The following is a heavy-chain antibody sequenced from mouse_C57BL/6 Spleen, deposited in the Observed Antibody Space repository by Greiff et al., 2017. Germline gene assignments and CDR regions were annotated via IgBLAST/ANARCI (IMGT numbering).Heavy chain of an antibody. D-gene: IGHD2-3*01. CDR3: ARFDGSWFAY. CDR2: INPNNGGT. V-gene: IGHV1-18*01. Sequence: EVKLMESGPELVKPGASVKIPCKASGYTFTDYNMDWVKQSHGKSLEWIGDINPNNGGTIYNQKFKGKATLTVDKSSSTAYMELRSLTSEDTAVYYCARFDGSWFAYWGQGTLVTVSA. CDR1: GYTFTDYN. J-gene: IGHJ3*01.